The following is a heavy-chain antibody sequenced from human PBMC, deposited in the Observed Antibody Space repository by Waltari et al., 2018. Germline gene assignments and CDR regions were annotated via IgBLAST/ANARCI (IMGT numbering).Heavy chain of an antibody. CDR1: EDTFSSYA. D-gene: IGHD1-26*01. V-gene: IGHV1-69*05. CDR3: ARGSSGSYSGLEY. J-gene: IGHJ4*02. Sequence: QVQLVQSGAEVKTPGSSVKVSCKAAEDTFSSYATRWVRQAPGQGLEWMGGIIPIFGTANYAQKFQGRVTITTDESTSTAYMELSSLRSEDTAVYYCARGSSGSYSGLEYWGQGTLVTVSS. CDR2: IIPIFGTA.